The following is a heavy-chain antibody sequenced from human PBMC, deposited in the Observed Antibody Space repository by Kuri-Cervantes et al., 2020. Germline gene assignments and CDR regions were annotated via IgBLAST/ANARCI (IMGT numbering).Heavy chain of an antibody. CDR1: GFTFSSYA. Sequence: GESLKISCAASGFTFSSYAMHWVCQAPGKGLEWVAVISYDGSNKYYADSVKGRFTISRDNSKNTLYLQMNSLRAEDTAVYYCARGFRSRRSWPLGYYYGMDVWGQGTTVTVSS. J-gene: IGHJ6*02. D-gene: IGHD1-14*01. V-gene: IGHV3-30-3*01. CDR2: ISYDGSNK. CDR3: ARGFRSRRSWPLGYYYGMDV.